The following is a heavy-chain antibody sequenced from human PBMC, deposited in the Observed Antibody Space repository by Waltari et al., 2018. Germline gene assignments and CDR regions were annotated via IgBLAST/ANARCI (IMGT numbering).Heavy chain of an antibody. CDR1: GYSISNVYY. CDR3: ARQPIEGNLPDWFDP. Sequence: QVQLQQSGPGLVKPSETLSLTCTVSGYSISNVYYWGWIRQPPGKGLEWIGSIHHSGSAXYNPSLNSRVTISLETSKNQFSLKLTSVAATDTAIYYCARQPIEGNLPDWFDPWGQGTLVTVSS. CDR2: IHHSGSA. V-gene: IGHV4-38-2*02. D-gene: IGHD1-1*01. J-gene: IGHJ5*02.